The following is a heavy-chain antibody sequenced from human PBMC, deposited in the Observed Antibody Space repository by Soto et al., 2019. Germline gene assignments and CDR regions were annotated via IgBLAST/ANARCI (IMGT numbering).Heavy chain of an antibody. CDR2: ISAYNGNT. CDR1: GYTFTSYG. V-gene: IGHV1-18*01. D-gene: IGHD5-12*01. J-gene: IGHJ5*02. CDR3: ARDARLAADEDIESTSDA. Sequence: QVQLVQSGAEVKKPGASVKVSCKASGYTFTSYGISWVRQAPGQGLEWMGWISAYNGNTNYAQKLQGRVTMTTDTATSTAFMELRSLRSSDTAVYYCARDARLAADEDIESTSDAWVQGTLDTVSS.